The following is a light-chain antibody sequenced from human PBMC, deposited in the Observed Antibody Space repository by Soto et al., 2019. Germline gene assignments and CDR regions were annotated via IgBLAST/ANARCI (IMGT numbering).Light chain of an antibody. V-gene: IGLV1-47*01. J-gene: IGLJ1*01. CDR1: SSNIGSNY. Sequence: QTVVTQPPSASGAPRQTVIISCSGSSSNIGSNYVYWYQQLPGTAPKLLMYRDNQRPSGVPDRFSGSKSGTSASLAISGLRSEDEADYYCATWDDSLNILYVFGAGTKVTVL. CDR3: ATWDDSLNILYV. CDR2: RDN.